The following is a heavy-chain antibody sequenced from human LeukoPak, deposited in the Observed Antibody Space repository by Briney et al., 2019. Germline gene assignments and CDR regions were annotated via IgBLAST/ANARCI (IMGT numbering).Heavy chain of an antibody. J-gene: IGHJ4*02. CDR3: AKRDY. CDR2: ISDSGDAT. V-gene: IGHV3-23*01. CDR1: GFIFSYYG. Sequence: GGSLRLSCEVSGFIFSYYGMNWVRQAPGKGLEWASAISDSGDATYYADSVKGRFTISRDNSKNTLYLQMNSLRAEDTAVYYCAKRDYWGQGTLVTVSS.